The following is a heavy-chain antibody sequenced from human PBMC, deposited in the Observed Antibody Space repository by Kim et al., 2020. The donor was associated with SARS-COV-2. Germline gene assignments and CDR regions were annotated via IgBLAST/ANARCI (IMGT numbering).Heavy chain of an antibody. CDR2: ITSDGSSA. CDR3: ARDFYSPDY. CDR1: GFTFNKSW. Sequence: GGSLRLSCATSGFTFNKSWMHWVRQVPGKGLVWVSRITSDGSSAIYADSVKGLFTISRDNAKNTLYLQMNSLRAEDTAVYYCARDFYSPDYWGQGTLVTV. J-gene: IGHJ4*02. V-gene: IGHV3-74*01. D-gene: IGHD2-15*01.